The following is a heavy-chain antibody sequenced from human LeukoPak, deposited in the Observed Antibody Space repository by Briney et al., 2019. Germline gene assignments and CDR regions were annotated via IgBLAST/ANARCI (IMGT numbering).Heavy chain of an antibody. CDR2: IYYSGST. V-gene: IGHV4-39*07. D-gene: IGHD4-17*01. CDR3: AREGIYGDYRH. CDR1: DGSISSSSYY. J-gene: IGHJ4*02. Sequence: SETLSLTCTVSDGSISSSSYYWGWIRQPPGKGLEWIGSIYYSGSTYYNPSLKSRVTISVDTSKNQFSLKLRSVTAADTAVYYCAREGIYGDYRHWGQGTLVTVSS.